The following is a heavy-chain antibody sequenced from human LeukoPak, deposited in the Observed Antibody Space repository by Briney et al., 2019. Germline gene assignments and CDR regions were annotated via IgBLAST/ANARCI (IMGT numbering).Heavy chain of an antibody. J-gene: IGHJ5*02. D-gene: IGHD6-19*01. CDR3: AKDLRQWLVVENWFDP. Sequence: AGSLRFSCAASGFTFSSYAMSWVRPAPGKGLVWVSAISGSGGSTYYADSVKGRFTISRDNSKNTLYLQMNSLRAEDTAVYYCAKDLRQWLVVENWFDPWGQGTLVTVSS. V-gene: IGHV3-23*01. CDR1: GFTFSSYA. CDR2: ISGSGGST.